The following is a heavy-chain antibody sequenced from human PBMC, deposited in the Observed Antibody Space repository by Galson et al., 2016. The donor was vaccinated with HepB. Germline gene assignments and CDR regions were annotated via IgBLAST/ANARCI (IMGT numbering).Heavy chain of an antibody. CDR3: ARFSGAFYYAAMDV. CDR2: ISSGGTYI. V-gene: IGHV3-21*01. J-gene: IGHJ6*02. Sequence: SLRLSCATSGFTFNNYNMNWVRQAPGKGLEWVSSISSGGTYISYADSVKGRFVISRDNAEDSLFLQMDSLRADDTAVYYCARFSGAFYYAAMDVWGQGTTVTVSS. CDR1: GFTFNNYN. D-gene: IGHD3-10*01.